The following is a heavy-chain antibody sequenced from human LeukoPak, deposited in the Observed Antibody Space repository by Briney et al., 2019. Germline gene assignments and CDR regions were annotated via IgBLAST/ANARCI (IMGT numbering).Heavy chain of an antibody. CDR2: INPSGGST. CDR3: ARDVEAYYYDSSGYNSGAFDI. CDR1: GYTFTSYY. V-gene: IGHV1-46*01. D-gene: IGHD3-22*01. Sequence: ASVKVSCKASGYTFTSYYMHWVRQAPGQGLEWTGIINPSGGSTSYAQKFQGRVTMTRDTSTSTVYMELSSLRSEDTAVYYCARDVEAYYYDSSGYNSGAFDIWGQGTMVTVSS. J-gene: IGHJ3*02.